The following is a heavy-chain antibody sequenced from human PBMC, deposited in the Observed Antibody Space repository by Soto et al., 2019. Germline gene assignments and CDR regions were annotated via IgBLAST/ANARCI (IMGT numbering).Heavy chain of an antibody. D-gene: IGHD6-13*01. Sequence: SGPTLVNPTQTLTLTCTFSGFSLSTSGVGVGWIRQPPGKALEWLALMYWADDKRYRQSLKSRLNITKGTFGNQVVRRLTNMDPVETARYYWAHRRRFGSSWYGVGCGQGWFDPWGQGILVTVCS. CDR3: AHRRRFGSSWYGVGCGQGWFDP. CDR1: GFSLSTSGVG. V-gene: IGHV2-5*02. J-gene: IGHJ5*02. CDR2: MYWADDK.